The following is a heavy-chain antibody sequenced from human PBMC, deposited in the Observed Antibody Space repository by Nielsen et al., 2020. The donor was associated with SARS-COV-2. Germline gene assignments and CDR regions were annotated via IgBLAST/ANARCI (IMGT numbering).Heavy chain of an antibody. CDR3: AGDPPPGYYFDS. J-gene: IGHJ4*02. CDR2: IFTDGYT. V-gene: IGHV4-61*09. Sequence: SETLSLTCTVSGGSFSSVNYYWTWLRQPAGRGLEWIGHIFTDGYTSYNPSLMSRVSISVDTSKNQFSLKLNSVTATDTAVYYCAGDPPPGYYFDSWGQGTPVTVSS. CDR1: GGSFSSVNYY.